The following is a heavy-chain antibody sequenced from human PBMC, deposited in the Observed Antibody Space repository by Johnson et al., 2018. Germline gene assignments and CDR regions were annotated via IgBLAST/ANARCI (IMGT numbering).Heavy chain of an antibody. J-gene: IGHJ6*02. D-gene: IGHD6-19*01. CDR2: ISWNSGSI. V-gene: IGHV3-9*01. Sequence: VQLVESGGRLVQPGGSLRLSCVVSGFSFGEYGMHWVRQPPGKGLEWVAGISWNSGSIGYADSVQGRYTVSRDKAGNSLYLQMDSLRPEDTALYYCAKDVGVHSGWFLYLHYGMDVWGQGTTVTVS. CDR3: AKDVGVHSGWFLYLHYGMDV. CDR1: GFSFGEYG.